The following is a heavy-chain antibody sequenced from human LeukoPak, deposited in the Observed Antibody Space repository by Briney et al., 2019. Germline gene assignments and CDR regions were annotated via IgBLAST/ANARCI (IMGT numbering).Heavy chain of an antibody. D-gene: IGHD2-15*01. CDR3: AKGVAARLNWFDP. CDR1: GFTFSRYA. V-gene: IGHV3-23*01. CDR2: ISGSGGST. Sequence: GGSLRLSCAASGFTFSRYAMSWVRRAPGKGLEWVSAISGSGGSTYYADSVKGRFTISRDNSKNTLYLQMNSLRAEDTAVYYCAKGVAARLNWFDPWGQGTLVTVSS. J-gene: IGHJ5*02.